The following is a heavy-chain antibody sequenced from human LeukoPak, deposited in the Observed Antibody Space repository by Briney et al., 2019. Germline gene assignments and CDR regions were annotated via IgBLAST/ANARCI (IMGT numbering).Heavy chain of an antibody. D-gene: IGHD3-16*02. CDR2: IIPIFGTA. Sequence: ASVKVSCKASGGTFSSYAISWVRQAPGQGLEWMGGIIPIFGTANYAQKFQGRVTITRDTSASTAYMELSSLRSEDTAVYYCARDNGHDYVWGSYRFDYWGQGTLVTVSS. J-gene: IGHJ4*02. CDR3: ARDNGHDYVWGSYRFDY. V-gene: IGHV1-69*05. CDR1: GGTFSSYA.